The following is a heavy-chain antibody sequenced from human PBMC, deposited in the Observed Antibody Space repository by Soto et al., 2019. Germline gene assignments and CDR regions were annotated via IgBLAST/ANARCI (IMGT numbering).Heavy chain of an antibody. CDR2: ISYDGSNK. J-gene: IGHJ3*02. V-gene: IGHV3-30-3*01. D-gene: IGHD5-18*01. CDR3: ARDRGRQLGACDI. Sequence: QVQLVESGGGVVQPGRSLRLACAASGFTFRSYAMHWVRQAPGKGLEWVAFISYDGSNKYYADSVKGRFTTSRDNSKNTLYLQMNSLRAEDTAVFYCARDRGRQLGACDIWGQGTMVTVSS. CDR1: GFTFRSYA.